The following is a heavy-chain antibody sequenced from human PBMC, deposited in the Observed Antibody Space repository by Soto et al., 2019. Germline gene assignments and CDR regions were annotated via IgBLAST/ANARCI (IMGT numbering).Heavy chain of an antibody. CDR2: ISGSGSYI. V-gene: IGHV3-21*06. Sequence: RGSLRLSCTASGFIFSSYTINWVRQAPGKGLEWVSSISGSGSYIYIADSMKGRITISRDNAQNSVHLQMNSLRVEDTAVYYCARAGLEPANAFDVWGQGTKVTVSS. CDR3: ARAGLEPANAFDV. J-gene: IGHJ3*01. CDR1: GFIFSSYT. D-gene: IGHD2-2*01.